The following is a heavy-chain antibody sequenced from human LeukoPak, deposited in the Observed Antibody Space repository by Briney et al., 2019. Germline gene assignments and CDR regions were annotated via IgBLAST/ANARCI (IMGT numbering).Heavy chain of an antibody. J-gene: IGHJ3*02. Sequence: GGSLRLSCAASGFTFSSYAMSWVRQAPGKGLEWVSAISGSGGSTYYADSVKGRFTISRDNAKNSLYLQMNSLRAEDTAVYYCASSDSSGYSDAFDIWGQGTMVTVSS. CDR1: GFTFSSYA. V-gene: IGHV3-23*01. CDR3: ASSDSSGYSDAFDI. D-gene: IGHD3-22*01. CDR2: ISGSGGST.